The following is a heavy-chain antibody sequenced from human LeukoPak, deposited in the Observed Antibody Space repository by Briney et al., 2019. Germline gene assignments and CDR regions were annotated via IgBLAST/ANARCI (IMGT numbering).Heavy chain of an antibody. D-gene: IGHD3-3*01. CDR3: ARSLFRFLEWSYRSYYYYYMDV. Sequence: SVKVSCKASGGTFSSYAISWVRQAPGQGLEWMGGIIPIFGTVNFAQKFQGRVTITADKSTSTAYMELSSLRSEDTAVYYCARSLFRFLEWSYRSYYYYYMDVWGKGTTVTVSS. CDR1: GGTFSSYA. CDR2: IIPIFGTV. J-gene: IGHJ6*03. V-gene: IGHV1-69*06.